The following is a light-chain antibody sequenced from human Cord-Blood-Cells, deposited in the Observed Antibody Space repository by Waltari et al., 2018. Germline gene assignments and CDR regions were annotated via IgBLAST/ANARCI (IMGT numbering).Light chain of an antibody. V-gene: IGLV2-14*01. J-gene: IGLJ3*02. CDR1: SSDVGGHNY. CDR2: DVS. Sequence: QSALTQPASVSGSPGQSITIPCPGTSSDVGGHNYVSWYQQHPCKAPKLMIYDVSKRPSGVSNRFSGSKSGNTASLTISGLQAEDEAVYYCSSYTSSSTLVFGGGTKLTVL. CDR3: SSYTSSSTLV.